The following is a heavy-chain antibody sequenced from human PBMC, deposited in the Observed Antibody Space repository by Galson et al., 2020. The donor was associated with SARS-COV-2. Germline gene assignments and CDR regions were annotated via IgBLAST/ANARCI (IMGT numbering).Heavy chain of an antibody. V-gene: IGHV3-21*01. CDR1: GFTFSNYG. J-gene: IGHJ3*02. CDR2: ISNSRDYI. Sequence: GESLKISCAASGFTFSNYGMNWVRQAPGKGLEWVSFISNSRDYINYADSVKGRFTISRDNAKNSLYLQMNSLRAEDTAVYYCAKAYRSGRYDNADDGFDIWGQGTMVTVSS. D-gene: IGHD1-26*01. CDR3: AKAYRSGRYDNADDGFDI.